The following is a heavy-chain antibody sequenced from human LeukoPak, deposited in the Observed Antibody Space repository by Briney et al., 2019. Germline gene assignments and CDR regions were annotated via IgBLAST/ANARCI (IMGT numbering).Heavy chain of an antibody. D-gene: IGHD3-3*01. V-gene: IGHV4-59*01. CDR2: IYYSGST. Sequence: SETLSLTCTVSGGSISSYYWSWIRQPPGKGLEWIGYIYYSGSTNYNPSLKSRVTISVDTSKNQFSLKLSSVTAADTAVYYCARGTPPLRYDFWSGYPNYFDYWGQGTLVTVSS. CDR1: GGSISSYY. J-gene: IGHJ4*02. CDR3: ARGTPPLRYDFWSGYPNYFDY.